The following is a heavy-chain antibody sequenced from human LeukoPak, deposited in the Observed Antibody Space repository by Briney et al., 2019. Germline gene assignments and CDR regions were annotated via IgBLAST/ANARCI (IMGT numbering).Heavy chain of an antibody. J-gene: IGHJ4*02. Sequence: GGSLRPSRSVSGFTFSTYVMHWVRQAPGKGLEYVSAISSNGDNTYYADSVKGRFTISRDNSKNTLYLQMSSLRADDTAVYYCVRGTGYWGQGTLVTVSS. V-gene: IGHV3-64D*06. CDR2: ISSNGDNT. CDR3: VRGTGY. CDR1: GFTFSTYV.